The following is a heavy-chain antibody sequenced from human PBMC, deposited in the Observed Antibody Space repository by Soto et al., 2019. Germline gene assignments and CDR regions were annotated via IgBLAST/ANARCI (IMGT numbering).Heavy chain of an antibody. J-gene: IGHJ6*02. CDR2: IWYDGSNK. CDR3: ARDPAGRGWPYYYYGMDV. D-gene: IGHD6-19*01. Sequence: GGSLRLSCAASGFTFSSYGMHWVRQAPGKGLEWVAVIWYDGSNKYYADSVKGRFTISRDNSKNTLYLQMNSLRAEDTAVYYCARDPAGRGWPYYYYGMDVWGQGTTVTVSS. CDR1: GFTFSSYG. V-gene: IGHV3-33*01.